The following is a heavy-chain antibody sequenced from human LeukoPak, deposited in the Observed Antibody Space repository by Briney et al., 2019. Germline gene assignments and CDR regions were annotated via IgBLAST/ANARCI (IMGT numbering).Heavy chain of an antibody. Sequence: GGSLTLSCVASGFTLSGYWMHWVRQAPGKGLVWVSRINSDGSTTSYAASVKGRFTISRDNAKNTLYLQMNSLRAEDTAVYYCARGIVGPTGDYWGQGTLVTVSS. CDR3: ARGIVGPTGDY. D-gene: IGHD1-26*01. CDR1: GFTLSGYW. CDR2: INSDGSTT. J-gene: IGHJ4*02. V-gene: IGHV3-74*01.